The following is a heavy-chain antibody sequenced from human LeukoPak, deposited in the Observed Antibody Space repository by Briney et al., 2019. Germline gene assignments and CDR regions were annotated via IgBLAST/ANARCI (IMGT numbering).Heavy chain of an antibody. CDR2: ISSSSSYI. V-gene: IGHV3-21*01. Sequence: PGGSLRLSCAASGFTFSSYSMNWVRQAPGKGLEWVSSISSSSSYIYYADSVKGRFTISRDNAKNSLYLQMNSLRAEDTAVYYCARDPLGVGASWMQDAFDMWGQGTMVTVSS. CDR1: GFTFSSYS. J-gene: IGHJ3*02. D-gene: IGHD1-26*01. CDR3: ARDPLGVGASWMQDAFDM.